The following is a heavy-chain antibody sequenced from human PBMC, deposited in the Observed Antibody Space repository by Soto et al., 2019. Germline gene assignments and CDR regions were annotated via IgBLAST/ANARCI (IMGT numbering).Heavy chain of an antibody. CDR3: ARDLDCSGGSCYSFSIFYYYGMDV. V-gene: IGHV3-48*01. Sequence: GGSLRLSCAASGFSFSSSKMHWVRQAPGKGLEWVSSITSGGTSMYYADSVKGRFTISRDNAKNTLSLQMNSLRAEDTAVYYCARDLDCSGGSCYSFSIFYYYGMDVWGQGTTVTVSS. CDR1: GFSFSSSK. J-gene: IGHJ6*02. D-gene: IGHD2-15*01. CDR2: ITSGGTSM.